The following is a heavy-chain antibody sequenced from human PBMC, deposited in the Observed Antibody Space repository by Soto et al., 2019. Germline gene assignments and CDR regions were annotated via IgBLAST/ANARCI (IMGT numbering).Heavy chain of an antibody. CDR1: GDSISSGGYS. V-gene: IGHV4-30-2*01. D-gene: IGHD1-26*01. CDR3: ARDGAWRGFDV. CDR2: VDRSGST. Sequence: SETLSLTCTVSGDSISSGGYSWSWIRQPPGKGLEWVGYVDRSGSTYYNPSLQSRVTISVDRSSHQFSLSLTSVTAADTAFYYCARDGAWRGFDVWGQGTTVTVSS. J-gene: IGHJ6*02.